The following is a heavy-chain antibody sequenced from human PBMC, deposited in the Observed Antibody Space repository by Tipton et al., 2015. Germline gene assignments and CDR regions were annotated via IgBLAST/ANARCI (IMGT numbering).Heavy chain of an antibody. CDR1: GFTFTNYY. J-gene: IGHJ6*01. V-gene: IGHV1-46*01. D-gene: IGHD3-22*01. CDR3: ARDLLYSSSFGTYYYYFGMDV. CDR2: INPSGSSV. Sequence: QSGPEVKKPGASVNISCKASGFTFTNYYMHWVRQAPGLGLQWMAVINPSGSSVSYGQKFQGRVTMTSDTSTTTVYMELSSLRSEDTAVYYCARDLLYSSSFGTYYYYFGMDVWGQGTTVTVSS.